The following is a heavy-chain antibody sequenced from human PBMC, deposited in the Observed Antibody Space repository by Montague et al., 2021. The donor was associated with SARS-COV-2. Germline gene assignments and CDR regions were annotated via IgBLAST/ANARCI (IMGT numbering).Heavy chain of an antibody. CDR3: AKDRQRVGDDAFDI. V-gene: IGHV3-23*01. CDR1: GFTFSSYA. Sequence: SLRLSCAASGFTFSSYAMSWVRQAPGKGLEWVSTISISDGNTYYADSVKGRFTISRDKSKNTLYLQMNSLRAEDTAVYYCAKDRQRVGDDAFDIWGKGTMVTVSS. J-gene: IGHJ3*02. CDR2: ISISDGNT. D-gene: IGHD6-13*01.